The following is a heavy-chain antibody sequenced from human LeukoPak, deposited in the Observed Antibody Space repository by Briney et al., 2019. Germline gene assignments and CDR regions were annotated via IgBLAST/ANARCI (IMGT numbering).Heavy chain of an antibody. CDR1: GGTFSSYA. Sequence: SVKVSCKASGGTFSSYAISWVRQAPGQGLEWMGGIIPIFGTANYAQKFQGRVTITADESTSTAYMELSSLRSEDTAVYYCARVEGLRGYYYYVDVWGKGTTVTVSS. CDR2: IIPIFGTA. V-gene: IGHV1-69*13. CDR3: ARVEGLRGYYYYVDV. D-gene: IGHD4-17*01. J-gene: IGHJ6*03.